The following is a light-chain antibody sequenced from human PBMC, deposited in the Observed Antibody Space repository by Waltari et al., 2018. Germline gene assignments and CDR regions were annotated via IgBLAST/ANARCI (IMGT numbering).Light chain of an antibody. CDR3: QKYGTLPAT. CDR1: QSVSRT. V-gene: IGKV3-20*01. Sequence: EIVLTQSPGTLSLSPGERATLSCRASQSVSRTLAWYQQKPGQAPRLLIYDASTRATGIPDGFSGSGFGTDFSLTISRLEPEDFAVYYCQKYGTLPATFGQGTKVEI. CDR2: DAS. J-gene: IGKJ1*01.